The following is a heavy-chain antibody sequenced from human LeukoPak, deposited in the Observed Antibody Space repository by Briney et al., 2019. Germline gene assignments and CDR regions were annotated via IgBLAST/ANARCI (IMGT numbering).Heavy chain of an antibody. CDR3: ARLVPAATQNFDY. J-gene: IGHJ4*02. Sequence: GASVKVSCKASGYTFTGDYMHCVRQAPGQGLEWMGWINPNTGGPNYHQNFQGRVTMTRNTSISTAYMELSRLRSDDTAVYYCARLVPAATQNFDYWGQGTLVTVSS. CDR2: INPNTGGP. CDR1: GYTFTGDY. D-gene: IGHD2-2*01. V-gene: IGHV1-2*02.